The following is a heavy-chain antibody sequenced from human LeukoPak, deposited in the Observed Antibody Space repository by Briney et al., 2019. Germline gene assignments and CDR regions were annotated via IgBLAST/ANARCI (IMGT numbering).Heavy chain of an antibody. D-gene: IGHD3-22*01. Sequence: PSETLSLTCTVSGGSISSSLYYWGWFRRPPGKGLEWIVNVYYDGNTYRNPPLRSRVTLSVDTSKNQFSLKLRSVTAADTAVYYCAREDYYDSSPDAFDIWGQGTMVAVSS. CDR2: VYYDGNT. CDR1: GGSISSSLYY. J-gene: IGHJ3*02. CDR3: AREDYYDSSPDAFDI. V-gene: IGHV4-39*07.